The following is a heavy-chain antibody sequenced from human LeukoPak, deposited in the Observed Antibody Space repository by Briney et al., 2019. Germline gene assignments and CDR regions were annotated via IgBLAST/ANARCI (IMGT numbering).Heavy chain of an antibody. V-gene: IGHV5-51*01. D-gene: IGHD4-17*01. CDR1: GSSFTSYW. CDR3: ARNNGDYGFKWYFDL. Sequence: GEPLKISCKGSGSSFTSYWSGWVRKRPGKGLEWMEIIYPGDSDTRYSPSFQGQVTISADKSIRTAYLQWSSLKAWDTAMYYCARNNGDYGFKWYFDLWGRGTLIAVCS. CDR2: IYPGDSDT. J-gene: IGHJ2*01.